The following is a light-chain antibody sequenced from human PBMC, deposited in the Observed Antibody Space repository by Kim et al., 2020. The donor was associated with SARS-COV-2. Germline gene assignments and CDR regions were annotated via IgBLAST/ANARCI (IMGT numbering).Light chain of an antibody. J-gene: IGLJ3*02. CDR2: YDT. CDR1: NIGSKS. CDR3: QVSEV. Sequence: PPSVSGAPGKTAEITCGGNNIGSKSVHWYQQKSGQAPVLVIHYDTDRPSGIPERFSASNSGNTATLTISTVEAGDEADYYCQVSEVFGGGTQLTVL. V-gene: IGLV3-21*01.